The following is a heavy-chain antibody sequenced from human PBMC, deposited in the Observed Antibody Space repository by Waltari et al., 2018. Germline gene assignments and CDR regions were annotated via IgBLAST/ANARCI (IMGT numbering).Heavy chain of an antibody. Sequence: QVQLQQWGAGLLQSSETLSLTCAVYGGSFSGYYWGWVRQPPGKGLGWIGEINHAGYPKHNPALRSRGTMSADTSKSQFSLKLNSVTAADTAVYYCVRLEDCTGPGGHCYSGDPFALDVWGQGTTVTVSS. CDR3: VRLEDCTGPGGHCYSGDPFALDV. J-gene: IGHJ6*02. D-gene: IGHD2-15*01. V-gene: IGHV4-34*02. CDR1: GGSFSGYY. CDR2: INHAGYP.